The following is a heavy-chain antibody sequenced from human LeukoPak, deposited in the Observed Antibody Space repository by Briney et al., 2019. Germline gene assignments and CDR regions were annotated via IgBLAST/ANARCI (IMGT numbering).Heavy chain of an antibody. CDR3: ARTPRRITIFGVVRHYYYMDV. CDR1: GGSFSDYY. CDR2: INHSGST. Sequence: SETLSLTCAVYGGSFSDYYWSWIRQPPGKGLEWIGEINHSGSTNYNPSLKSRVTISVDTSKNQFSLKLSSVTAADTAVYYCARTPRRITIFGVVRHYYYMDVWGKGTTVTVSS. D-gene: IGHD3-3*01. V-gene: IGHV4-34*01. J-gene: IGHJ6*03.